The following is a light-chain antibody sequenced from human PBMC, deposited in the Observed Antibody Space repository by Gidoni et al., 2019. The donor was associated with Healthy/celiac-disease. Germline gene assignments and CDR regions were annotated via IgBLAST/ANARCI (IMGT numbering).Light chain of an antibody. CDR1: QGALYSSHNKNY. J-gene: IGKJ3*01. CDR2: WAS. Sequence: DIVMTPSPDSPGVSLGERATFYCKSSQGALYSSHNKNYLSWYQQQPGQPPKLLIYWASTRASGVPDRFSGSGSGTDCTLTISNLQAEDVAVYYCQQYYGSPPRVAFGPGTKVDIK. V-gene: IGKV4-1*01. CDR3: QQYYGSPPRVA.